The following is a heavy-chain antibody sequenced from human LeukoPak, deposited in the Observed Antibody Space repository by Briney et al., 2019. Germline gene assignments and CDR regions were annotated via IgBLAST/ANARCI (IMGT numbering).Heavy chain of an antibody. CDR3: ARVLGYCSGGSCYSPRYYYYYMDV. CDR1: GGSISSNSYY. V-gene: IGHV4-39*01. D-gene: IGHD2-15*01. CDR2: IYYSGST. J-gene: IGHJ6*03. Sequence: SETLSLTCAVSGGSISSNSYYWGWIRQPPGKGLEWIGSIYYSGSTYYNPSLKSRVTISVDTSKDQFSLKLSSVTAADTAVYYCARVLGYCSGGSCYSPRYYYYYMDVWGKGTTVTVSS.